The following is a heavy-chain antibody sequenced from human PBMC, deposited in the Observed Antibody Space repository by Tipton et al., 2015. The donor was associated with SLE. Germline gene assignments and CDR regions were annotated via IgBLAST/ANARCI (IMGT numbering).Heavy chain of an antibody. Sequence: SLRLSCAASGFTVSSNYMSWVRQAPGKGLEWVANIKQDGSEKYYVDSVKGRFTISRDNAKNSLYLQMNSLRAEDTAVYYCARDQWRDGGPDYWGQGTLVTVSS. D-gene: IGHD4-23*01. J-gene: IGHJ4*02. CDR2: IKQDGSEK. V-gene: IGHV3-7*03. CDR1: GFTVSSNY. CDR3: ARDQWRDGGPDY.